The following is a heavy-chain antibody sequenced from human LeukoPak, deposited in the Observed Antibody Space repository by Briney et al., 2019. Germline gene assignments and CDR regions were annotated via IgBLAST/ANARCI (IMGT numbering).Heavy chain of an antibody. Sequence: GGSLRLSCVASGITFSNYAVSWVRQTPEKGLDWVSVISGSAHKIRYADSVKGRFTISRDNSENIVYLQMNNLRAEDTAVYYCAGRVTGYSSGYVYWGQGTLVTVSS. CDR1: GITFSNYA. CDR3: AGRVTGYSSGYVY. J-gene: IGHJ4*02. CDR2: ISGSAHKI. V-gene: IGHV3-23*01. D-gene: IGHD5-18*01.